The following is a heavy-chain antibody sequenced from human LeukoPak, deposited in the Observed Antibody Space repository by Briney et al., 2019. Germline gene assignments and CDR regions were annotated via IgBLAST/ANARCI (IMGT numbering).Heavy chain of an antibody. CDR3: ARGREYSYGYTPPFDY. D-gene: IGHD5-18*01. CDR2: IYYSGST. CDR1: GGSISSYY. Sequence: SETLSLTCTVSGGSISSYYWSWIRQPPGKGLEWIGYIYYSGSTNYNPSLKSRVTISVDTSKNQFSLKLSSVTAADTAVYHCARGREYSYGYTPPFDYWGQGTLVIVSS. J-gene: IGHJ4*02. V-gene: IGHV4-59*01.